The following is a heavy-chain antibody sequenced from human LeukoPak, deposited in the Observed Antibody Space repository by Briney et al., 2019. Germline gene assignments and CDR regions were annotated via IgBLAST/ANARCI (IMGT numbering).Heavy chain of an antibody. Sequence: SETLSLTCTVSGGSISSYYWSWIRQPPGKGLEWIGYIYYSGSTNYNPSLKSRVTISVDTSKNQFSLKLSSVTAADTAVYYCARVRIDAFDIWGQGTMVTVSS. CDR3: ARVRIDAFDI. CDR2: IYYSGST. D-gene: IGHD3-3*01. J-gene: IGHJ3*02. CDR1: GGSISSYY. V-gene: IGHV4-59*01.